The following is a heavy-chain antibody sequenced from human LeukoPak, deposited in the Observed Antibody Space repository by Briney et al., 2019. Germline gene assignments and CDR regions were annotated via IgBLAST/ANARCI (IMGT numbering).Heavy chain of an antibody. CDR1: GFTFSSYE. D-gene: IGHD3-10*01. CDR3: ARDRGRSALDDAFDI. J-gene: IGHJ3*02. CDR2: ISSSGSTK. Sequence: TGRSLRLSCAASGFTFSSYEMNWVRQAPGKGLEWISYISSSGSTKYYADSVQGRFSISRDNAQNSLFLQMNSLSAEDTAVYYCARDRGRSALDDAFDIWGQGTRATVSS. V-gene: IGHV3-48*03.